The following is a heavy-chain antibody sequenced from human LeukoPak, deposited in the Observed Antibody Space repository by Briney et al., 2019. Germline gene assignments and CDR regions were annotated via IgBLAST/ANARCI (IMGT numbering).Heavy chain of an antibody. CDR2: MKQDGSEK. D-gene: IGHD5-24*01. J-gene: IGHJ4*02. V-gene: IGHV3-7*01. Sequence: GGSLRLSCSASGFTFTNYAMSWVRQAPGKGLEWVANMKQDGSEKYYGDSVKGRFTISRDNAKNSLYLQMNSLRAEDTAVYYCVREARESGGFDYWGQGTLVTVSS. CDR3: VREARESGGFDY. CDR1: GFTFTNYA.